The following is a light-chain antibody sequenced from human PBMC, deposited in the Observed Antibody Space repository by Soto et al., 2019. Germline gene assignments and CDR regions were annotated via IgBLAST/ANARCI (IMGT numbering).Light chain of an antibody. V-gene: IGKV2-28*01. CDR3: MQTLQTPLT. CDR1: QSLLHNNGYDY. CDR2: LGS. Sequence: DIVMTQSPLSLPVTPGEPASISCRSSQSLLHNNGYDYLHWYLQKPGQSPQLLSYLGSNRASGVPDRFSGSGSGTDFTLKITRVEAEDVGVYYCMQTLQTPLTFGGGTKVEIK. J-gene: IGKJ4*01.